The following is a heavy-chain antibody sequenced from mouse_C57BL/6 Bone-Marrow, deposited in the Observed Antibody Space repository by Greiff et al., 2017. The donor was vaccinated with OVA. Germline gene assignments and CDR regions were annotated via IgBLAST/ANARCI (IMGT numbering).Heavy chain of an antibody. CDR3: ARDLGWYFDV. D-gene: IGHD3-3*01. V-gene: IGHV1-80*01. CDR2: IYPGDGDT. Sequence: VQLQQSGAELVKPGASVKISCKASGYAFSSYWMNWVQQRPGKGLEWIGQIYPGDGDTNYNGKFKGKATLTADKSSSTAYMQLSSLTSEDSAVYFCARDLGWYFDVWGTGTTVTVSS. J-gene: IGHJ1*03. CDR1: GYAFSSYW.